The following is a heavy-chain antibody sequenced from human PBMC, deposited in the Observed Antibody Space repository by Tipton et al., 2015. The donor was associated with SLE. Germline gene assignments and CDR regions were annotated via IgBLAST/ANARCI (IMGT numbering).Heavy chain of an antibody. CDR3: ARDRSTWYFYY. D-gene: IGHD4/OR15-4a*01. CDR2: IYYSGST. V-gene: IGHV4-39*07. J-gene: IGHJ4*02. Sequence: TLSLTCTVSGVSISSSGHYWWGWIRQPPGKGLEWIGYIYYSGSTYYNPSLESRVTMSVDTSENQFSLKLSSVTAADTAVYYCARDRSTWYFYYWGQGAQVTVSS. CDR1: GVSISSSGHY.